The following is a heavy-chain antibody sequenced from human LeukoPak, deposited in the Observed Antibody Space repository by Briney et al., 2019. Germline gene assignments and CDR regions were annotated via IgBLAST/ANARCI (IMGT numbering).Heavy chain of an antibody. CDR2: IYNSGNT. J-gene: IGHJ4*02. D-gene: IGHD1-26*01. Sequence: SETLSLTCTLSGGSLSSYYWRWVRPPPGKGLGWIGSIYNSGNTNYNPSILSRVIISVDTSKIQCSLKLSSVTAADTAVYYCASLVGATTEYYFDCWGQGTLVTVSS. CDR1: GGSLSSYY. V-gene: IGHV4-59*01. CDR3: ASLVGATTEYYFDC.